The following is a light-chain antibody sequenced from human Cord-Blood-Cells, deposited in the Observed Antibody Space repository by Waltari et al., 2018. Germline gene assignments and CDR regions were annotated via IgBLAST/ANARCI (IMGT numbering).Light chain of an antibody. CDR1: QSVLYSSNNKYY. CDR3: QQYYSTPWT. V-gene: IGKV4-1*01. J-gene: IGKJ1*01. Sequence: DIVMTQSPDSLAVSLGERATINCKSSQSVLYSSNNKYYLAWYQQQPGQPPKLLIYWASTRESGVPYRFSGSGSGTDFTLTISSLQAEDVAVYYCQQYYSTPWTFGQGTKVEIK. CDR2: WAS.